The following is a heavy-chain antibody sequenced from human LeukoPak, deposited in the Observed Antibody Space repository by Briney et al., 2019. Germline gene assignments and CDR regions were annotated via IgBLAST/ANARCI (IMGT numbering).Heavy chain of an antibody. D-gene: IGHD6-19*01. J-gene: IGHJ4*02. CDR2: ISSSSGYT. V-gene: IGHV3-21*01. CDR3: TRDPQYSSGWVCEGY. CDR1: GFTFSSYS. Sequence: PGGSLRLSCAASGFTFSSYSMSWVRQAPGKGLEWVSSISSSSGYTYYADSVKGRFTISRDNAKTTLYLQMNSLRAKDTEAYYGTRDPQYSSGWVCEGYWGQGTLVTVSS.